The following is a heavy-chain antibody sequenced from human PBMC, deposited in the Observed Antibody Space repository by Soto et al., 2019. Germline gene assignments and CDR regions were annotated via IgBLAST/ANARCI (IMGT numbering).Heavy chain of an antibody. CDR1: GYTFTSYG. V-gene: IGHV1-18*04. CDR3: ARAGDILTGLYYFDY. CDR2: ISAYNGNT. Sequence: VASVKVSCKASGYTFTSYGISWVRQAPGQGLEWMGWISAYNGNTNYAQKLQGRVTMTTDTSTSTAYMELRSLRSDDTAVYYCARAGDILTGLYYFDYWGQGTLVTVSS. J-gene: IGHJ4*02. D-gene: IGHD3-9*01.